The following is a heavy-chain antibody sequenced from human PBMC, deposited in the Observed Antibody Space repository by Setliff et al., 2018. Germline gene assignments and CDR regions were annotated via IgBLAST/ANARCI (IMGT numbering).Heavy chain of an antibody. D-gene: IGHD2-2*01. CDR1: GYTFTNSD. J-gene: IGHJ4*02. CDR3: GRGANYCHSDSCYYYFDY. Sequence: GASVKVSCKASGYTFTNSDINWVRQAPGQGLEWMGWMNPNSGHTGYAHKFQGRVSMTRDTSISTAYMELSSLRSEDMAVYYCGRGANYCHSDSCYYYFDYWGQGTLVTVSS. V-gene: IGHV1-8*02. CDR2: MNPNSGHT.